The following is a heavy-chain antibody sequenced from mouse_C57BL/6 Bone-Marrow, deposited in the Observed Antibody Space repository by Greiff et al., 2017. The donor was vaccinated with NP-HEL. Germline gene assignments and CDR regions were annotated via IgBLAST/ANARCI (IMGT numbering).Heavy chain of an antibody. CDR1: GYTFTSYW. V-gene: IGHV1-64*01. Sequence: QVQLQQPGAELVKPGASVKLSCKASGYTFTSYWMHWVKQRPGQGLEWIGMIHPNSGSTNYNEKFKSKATLTVDKSSSTAYMQLSSLTSEDSAVYYCAREGSDYDEEGHAMDYWGQGTSVTVSS. J-gene: IGHJ4*01. CDR2: IHPNSGST. CDR3: AREGSDYDEEGHAMDY. D-gene: IGHD2-4*01.